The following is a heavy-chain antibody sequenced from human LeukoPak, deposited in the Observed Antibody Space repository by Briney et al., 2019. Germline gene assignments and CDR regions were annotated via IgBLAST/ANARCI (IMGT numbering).Heavy chain of an antibody. CDR2: INPDGNKK. CDR1: GLTFSSSW. CDR3: ARDLAYSRLDY. V-gene: IGHV3-7*01. Sequence: GGSLRLSCAVSGLTFSSSWMDWVRQAPGKGLEWVASINPDGNKKYSADSVKGRFTISRDNAENSLYLQMNNLRVEDTAFYYCARDLAYSRLDYWGQGMLVTVSS. D-gene: IGHD5-18*01. J-gene: IGHJ4*02.